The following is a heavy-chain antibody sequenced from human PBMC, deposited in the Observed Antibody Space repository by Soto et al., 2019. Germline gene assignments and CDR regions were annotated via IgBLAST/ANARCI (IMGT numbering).Heavy chain of an antibody. V-gene: IGHV3-48*02. CDR3: ARDSIVVVVAATPTYYYYGMDV. CDR1: GFTFSSYS. CDR2: ISSSSSTI. J-gene: IGHJ6*02. Sequence: GGSLRLSCAASGFTFSSYSMNWVRQAPGKGLEWVSYISSSSSTIYYADSVKGRFTISRDNAKNSLYLQMNSLRDEDTAVYYCARDSIVVVVAATPTYYYYGMDVWGQGTTVTVSS. D-gene: IGHD2-15*01.